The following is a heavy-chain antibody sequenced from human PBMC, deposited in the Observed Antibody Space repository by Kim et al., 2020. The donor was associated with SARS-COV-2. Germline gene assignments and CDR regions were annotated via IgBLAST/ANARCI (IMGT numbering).Heavy chain of an antibody. J-gene: IGHJ4*02. CDR2: IRSGSTPI. CDR1: GFTFSDYS. CDR3: VRGVEYSFEF. Sequence: LSLTCAASGFTFSDYSMNWVRQAPGKGLEWVSYIRSGSTPIFYADSVKGRFVTSRDDAKNSLFLQMNRLRDEDTAVYYCVRGVEYSFEFWGQGILVTVSS. V-gene: IGHV3-48*02. D-gene: IGHD2-8*02.